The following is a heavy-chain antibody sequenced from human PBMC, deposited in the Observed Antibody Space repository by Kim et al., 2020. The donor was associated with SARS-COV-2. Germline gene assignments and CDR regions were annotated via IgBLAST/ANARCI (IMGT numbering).Heavy chain of an antibody. V-gene: IGHV1-46*01. CDR2: INPSGGST. D-gene: IGHD1-26*01. J-gene: IGHJ6*02. Sequence: ASVKVSCKASGYTFTSYYMHWVRQAPGQGLEWMGIINPSGGSTSYAQKFQGRVTMTRDTSTSTVYMELSSLRSEDTAVYYCARDGIVGATIGRYYYYGMDVWGQGTTVTVSS. CDR1: GYTFTSYY. CDR3: ARDGIVGATIGRYYYYGMDV.